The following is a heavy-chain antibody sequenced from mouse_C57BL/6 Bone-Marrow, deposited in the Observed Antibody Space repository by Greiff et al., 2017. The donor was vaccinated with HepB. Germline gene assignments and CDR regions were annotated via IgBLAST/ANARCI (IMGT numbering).Heavy chain of an antibody. J-gene: IGHJ3*01. Sequence: VQLQQSGAELVRPGASVKLSCTASGFNIKDDYMHWVKQSPEQGLEWIGWIDPENGDTEYASKFQGKATITADTSSNTAYLQLSSLTSEDTAVYYCTTLYYYGSSGFAYWGQGTLVTVSA. CDR2: IDPENGDT. CDR1: GFNIKDDY. CDR3: TTLYYYGSSGFAY. D-gene: IGHD1-1*01. V-gene: IGHV14-4*01.